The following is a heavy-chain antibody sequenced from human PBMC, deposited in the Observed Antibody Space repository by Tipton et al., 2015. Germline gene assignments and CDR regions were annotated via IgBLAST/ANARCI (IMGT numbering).Heavy chain of an antibody. J-gene: IGHJ4*02. Sequence: TLSLTCTVSGGSISSSSYYWGWIRQPPGKGLEWIGSVHYSGSTYYNPSLKSRVTISVDTSKNQFSLKLSSVTPEDTAVYYCARRATGGYYFDYWGQGTLVTVSS. D-gene: IGHD1-14*01. V-gene: IGHV4-39*01. CDR3: ARRATGGYYFDY. CDR1: GGSISSSSYY. CDR2: VHYSGST.